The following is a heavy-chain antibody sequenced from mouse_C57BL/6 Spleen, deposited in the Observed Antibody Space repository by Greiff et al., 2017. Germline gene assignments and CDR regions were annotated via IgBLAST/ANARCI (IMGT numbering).Heavy chain of an antibody. D-gene: IGHD3-2*02. CDR1: GFTFSGYG. CDR2: ISSGGGTI. V-gene: IGHV5-17*01. CDR3: ARTGTDQALNFDD. Sequence: EVMRVESGGGLVKPGGSLKLSCAASGFTFSGYGMPWVRQAPEKRLEWVAYISSGGGTIYYADTVKGRFTISRDNAKNTLFLQMTSRRSSDTAMYYCARTGTDQALNFDDWGKGTTLTVSS. J-gene: IGHJ2*01.